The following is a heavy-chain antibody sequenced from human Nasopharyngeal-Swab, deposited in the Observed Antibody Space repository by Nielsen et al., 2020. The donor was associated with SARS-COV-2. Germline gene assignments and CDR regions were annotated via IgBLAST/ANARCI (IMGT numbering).Heavy chain of an antibody. CDR2: ISGSGGST. J-gene: IGHJ4*02. V-gene: IGHV3-23*01. CDR1: GFTFSSYA. CDR3: AKGGYCSSTSCYNDY. Sequence: GESLKISCAASGFTFSSYAMSWVRQAPGKGLEWVSAISGSGGSTYYADSVKGRFTISRDNSKNTLYLQMNSLRAEDTAVYYCAKGGYCSSTSCYNDYWGQGTLVTVSS. D-gene: IGHD2-2*02.